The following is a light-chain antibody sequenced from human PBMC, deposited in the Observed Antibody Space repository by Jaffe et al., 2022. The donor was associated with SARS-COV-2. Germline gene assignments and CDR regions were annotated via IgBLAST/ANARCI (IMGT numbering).Light chain of an antibody. CDR1: SSNIGIKT. CDR2: SDN. J-gene: IGLJ3*02. CDR3: AAWDDSLNGWV. Sequence: QSVLTQPPSVSGTPGQRVTMSCSGSSSNIGIKTVNWYRQLPGTAPKLLIYSDNQRPSGVPDRFSGSKSGTSASLAISGLQSEDEADYYCAAWDDSLNGWVFGGGTKLTVL. V-gene: IGLV1-44*01.